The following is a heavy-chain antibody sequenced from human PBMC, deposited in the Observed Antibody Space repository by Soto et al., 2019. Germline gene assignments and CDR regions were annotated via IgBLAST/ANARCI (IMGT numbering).Heavy chain of an antibody. CDR2: INPNSGGT. Sequence: QVQLVQSGAEVKKPGASVKVSCKASGYTFTGYYMHWVRQAPGQGLEWMGWINPNSGGTNYAQKFQGWVTMTRXTSXXTAYMELXXXXXXDTAVYYCARDAGGYGDYYDYWGQGTLVTVSS. CDR1: GYTFTGYY. D-gene: IGHD4-17*01. CDR3: ARDAGGYGDYYDY. V-gene: IGHV1-2*04. J-gene: IGHJ4*02.